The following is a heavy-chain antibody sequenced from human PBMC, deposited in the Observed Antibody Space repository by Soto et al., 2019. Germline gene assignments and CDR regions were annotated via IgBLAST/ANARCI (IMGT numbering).Heavy chain of an antibody. CDR3: ARVVRYFDTPYGMDV. Sequence: GGSLRLSCAASGFTFSSYGMHWVRQAPGKGLEWGAVISYDGSNKYYADSVKGRFTISRDNSKNTLYLQMNSLRAEDTAVYYCARVVRYFDTPYGMDVWGQGTTVTVSS. CDR2: ISYDGSNK. D-gene: IGHD3-9*01. CDR1: GFTFSSYG. J-gene: IGHJ6*02. V-gene: IGHV3-30*03.